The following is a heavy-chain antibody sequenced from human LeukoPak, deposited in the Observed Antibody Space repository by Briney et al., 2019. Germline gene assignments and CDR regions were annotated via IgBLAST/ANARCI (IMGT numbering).Heavy chain of an antibody. V-gene: IGHV3-7*01. CDR3: ARDLSGVTRYTYGRGIDY. J-gene: IGHJ4*02. Sequence: GGSLRLSCAASGFTFSTYWMSWVRQAPGKGLEWVANIKKDGSEKYYVDSVKGRFTISRDNAKTSLYLQMNSLRAEDTAVYYCARDLSGVTRYTYGRGIDYWGQGTLVTVSS. CDR2: IKKDGSEK. D-gene: IGHD5-18*01. CDR1: GFTFSTYW.